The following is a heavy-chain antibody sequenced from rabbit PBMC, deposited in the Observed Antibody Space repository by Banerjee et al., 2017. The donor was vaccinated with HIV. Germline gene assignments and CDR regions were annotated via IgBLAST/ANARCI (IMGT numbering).Heavy chain of an antibody. D-gene: IGHD8-1*01. Sequence: QEQLVESGGGLVQPGGSLKLSCKASGFSLSSYAMSWVRQAPGKGLERIGYIDPVFGSTSYASWVNGRFTISRASSTTVTLQMTSLTAADTATYFCARDNSYYVWTAGTGGMWYYGMDLWGQGTLVTVS. V-gene: IGHV1S39*01. J-gene: IGHJ6*01. CDR1: GFSLSSYA. CDR3: ARDNSYYVWTAGTGGMWYYGMDL. CDR2: IDPVFGST.